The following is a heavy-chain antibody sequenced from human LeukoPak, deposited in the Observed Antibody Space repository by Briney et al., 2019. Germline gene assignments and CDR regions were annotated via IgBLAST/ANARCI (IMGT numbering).Heavy chain of an antibody. V-gene: IGHV4-39*01. CDR3: ARRPQSYIDV. J-gene: IGHJ6*03. CDR2: INYSGST. Sequence: PSETLSLTCTVSGGSISSSSYYWGWIRQPPAKGLEWIGSINYSGSTYYNPSLKSRVTISVDTSKNQFSLKLSSVTAADTAVYYCARRPQSYIDVWGKGTTVTVSS. CDR1: GGSISSSSYY.